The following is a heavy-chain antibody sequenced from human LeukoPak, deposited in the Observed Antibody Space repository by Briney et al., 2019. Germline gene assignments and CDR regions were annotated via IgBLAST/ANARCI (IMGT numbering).Heavy chain of an antibody. CDR3: AAAVRFLGPFDY. CDR2: MNPNSGNT. CDR1: GYTFTSYD. D-gene: IGHD3-3*01. J-gene: IGHJ4*02. Sequence: ASVKVSCKASGYTFTSYDINLVRQATGQGLEWMGWMNPNSGNTGYAQKFQGRVTMTRNTSISTAYMVLSSLRSEDTAVYYCAAAVRFLGPFDYWGQGTLVTVSS. V-gene: IGHV1-8*01.